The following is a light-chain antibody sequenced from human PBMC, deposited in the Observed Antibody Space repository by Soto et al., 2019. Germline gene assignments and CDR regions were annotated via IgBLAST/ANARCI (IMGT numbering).Light chain of an antibody. CDR1: QGISNY. CDR3: QKYDSAPWT. J-gene: IGKJ1*01. CDR2: GAS. V-gene: IGKV1-27*01. Sequence: DIPMTQSPSSLSASVGDRVTITCRASQGISNYLAWYQQKPGKAPNLLIYGASTLQSGVPSRFSGSGSGTEFSLTINSLQPEDVATYYCQKYDSAPWTFGQGTKVEIK.